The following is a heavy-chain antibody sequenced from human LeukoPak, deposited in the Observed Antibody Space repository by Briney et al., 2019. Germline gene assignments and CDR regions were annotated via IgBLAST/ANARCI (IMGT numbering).Heavy chain of an antibody. V-gene: IGHV3-23*01. J-gene: IGHJ4*02. CDR1: GFTFSSYA. D-gene: IGHD6-19*01. Sequence: GRSLRLSCAASGFTFSSYAMSWVRQAPGKGLEWVSAISGSGGSTYYADSVKGRFTISRDNSKNTLYLQMNSLRAEDTAVYYCAKGGSIAVAGNSDYWGQGTLVTVSS. CDR3: AKGGSIAVAGNSDY. CDR2: ISGSGGST.